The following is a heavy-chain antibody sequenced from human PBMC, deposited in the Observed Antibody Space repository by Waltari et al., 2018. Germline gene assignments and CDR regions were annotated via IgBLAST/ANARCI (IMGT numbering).Heavy chain of an antibody. V-gene: IGHV4-34*01. CDR1: GGSFSGYY. D-gene: IGHD3-10*01. CDR2: INHSGST. J-gene: IGHJ4*02. Sequence: QVQLQQWGAGLLKPSETLSLTCAVYGGSFSGYYWSWIRQPPGKGLEWIGEINHSGSTNYNPSLKSRVTISVDTSKNQFSLKLSSVTAADTAVYYCARGPYYYGSGSHLFYFDYWGQGTLVTVSS. CDR3: ARGPYYYGSGSHLFYFDY.